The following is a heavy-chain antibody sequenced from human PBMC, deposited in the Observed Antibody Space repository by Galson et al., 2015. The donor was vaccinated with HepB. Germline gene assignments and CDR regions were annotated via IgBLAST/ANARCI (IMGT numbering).Heavy chain of an antibody. CDR2: IRSKAKNYAT. V-gene: IGHV3-73*01. J-gene: IGHJ6*02. CDR3: TRSPNSGYYSGEEFHYGMDV. D-gene: IGHD3-22*01. CDR1: GFTFSGSA. Sequence: SLRLSCAASGFTFSGSAMHWVRQASGKGLEWVGRIRSKAKNYATAYAASVNGRFTISRDDSKNTAFLQMNSLKTDDTAVYYCTRSPNSGYYSGEEFHYGMDVWGQGTTVTVSS.